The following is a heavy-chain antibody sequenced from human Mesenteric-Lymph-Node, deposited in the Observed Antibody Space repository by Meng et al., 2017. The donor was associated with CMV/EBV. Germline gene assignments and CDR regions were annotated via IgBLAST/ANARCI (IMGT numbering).Heavy chain of an antibody. D-gene: IGHD3-22*01. V-gene: IGHV3-23*01. J-gene: IGHJ4*02. CDR1: GFTFSSYA. CDR3: ARDFTVGGSYYSSLVY. Sequence: GESLKISCAASGFTFSSYAMSWVRQAPGKGLEWVSAISGSGGSTYYADSVKGRFTISRDNSKNTLYLQMNSLRADDTAIYYCARDFTVGGSYYSSLVYWGQGTLVTVSS. CDR2: ISGSGGST.